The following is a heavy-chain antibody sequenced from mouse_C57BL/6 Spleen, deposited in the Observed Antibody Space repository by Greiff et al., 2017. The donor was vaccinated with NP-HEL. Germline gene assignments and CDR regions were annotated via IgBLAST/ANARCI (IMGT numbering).Heavy chain of an antibody. J-gene: IGHJ2*01. Sequence: VQLQQSGPELVKPGASVKISCKASGYSFTGYYMNWVKQSPEKSLEWIGEINPSTGGTTYNQKFKAKATLTVDKSSSTAYMQLKSLTSEDSAVYYCARSAPADYWGQGTTLTVSS. CDR1: GYSFTGYY. V-gene: IGHV1-42*01. CDR2: INPSTGGT. CDR3: ARSAPADY.